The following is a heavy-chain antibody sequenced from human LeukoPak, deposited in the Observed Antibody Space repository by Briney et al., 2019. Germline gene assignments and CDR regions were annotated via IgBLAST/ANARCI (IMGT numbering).Heavy chain of an antibody. CDR3: ATPHRSDYGLDY. D-gene: IGHD4-17*01. CDR1: GYTFTGYY. CDR2: INPNSGGT. V-gene: IGHV1-2*02. J-gene: IGHJ4*02. Sequence: ASVKVSCKASGYTFTGYYMHWVRQAPGQGLEWMGWINPNSGGTNYAQKFQGRVTMTRDTSISTAYMELRSLRSDDTAVYYCATPHRSDYGLDYWGQGTLVTVSS.